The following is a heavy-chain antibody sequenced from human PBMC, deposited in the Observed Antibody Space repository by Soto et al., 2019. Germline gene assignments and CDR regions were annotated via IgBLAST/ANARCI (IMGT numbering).Heavy chain of an antibody. J-gene: IGHJ6*02. CDR3: AKDSFGLFSGSPTVSYYGMDV. Sequence: QVQLEESGGGVVQPGRSLRLSCAASEFTFSRYAMHWVRQAPGKGLEWVSLISYDGSNEYYADSVKGRFTISRDNSKNPLYMQMNSLRAEDTAVYYCAKDSFGLFSGSPTVSYYGMDVWGQGTTVTVSS. CDR2: ISYDGSNE. CDR1: EFTFSRYA. V-gene: IGHV3-30*18. D-gene: IGHD5-12*01.